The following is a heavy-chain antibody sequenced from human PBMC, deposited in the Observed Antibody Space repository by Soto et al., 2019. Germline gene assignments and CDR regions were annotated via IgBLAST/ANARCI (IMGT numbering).Heavy chain of an antibody. CDR3: ARDYGGHYYYYYGMDV. CDR2: ISSSSSYI. D-gene: IGHD4-17*01. CDR1: GFTFSSYS. V-gene: IGHV3-21*01. J-gene: IGHJ6*02. Sequence: EVQLVESGGGLVKPGGSLRLSCAASGFTFSSYSMNWVRQAPGKGLEWVSSISSSSSYIYYADSVKGRFTISRDNAKNSLYLQMNSLRAEDTAVYYCARDYGGHYYYYYGMDVWGQGTTVTVSS.